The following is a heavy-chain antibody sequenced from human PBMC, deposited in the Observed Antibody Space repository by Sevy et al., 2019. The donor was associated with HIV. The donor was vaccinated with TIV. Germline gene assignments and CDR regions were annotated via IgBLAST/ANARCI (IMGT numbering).Heavy chain of an antibody. D-gene: IGHD6-13*01. CDR1: GFTVSSNY. J-gene: IGHJ4*02. Sequence: GGSLRLSCAASGFTVSSNYMSWVRQAPGKGLEWVSVIYSGGNTYYADSMKGRFTIPRDNSKNTRYLQMNSLGAEDTAVYYCARDNRITAAGMDYWGQGTLVTVSS. CDR2: IYSGGNT. CDR3: ARDNRITAAGMDY. V-gene: IGHV3-53*01.